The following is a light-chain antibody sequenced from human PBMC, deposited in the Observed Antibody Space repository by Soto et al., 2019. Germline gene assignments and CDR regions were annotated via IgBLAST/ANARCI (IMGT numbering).Light chain of an antibody. CDR1: SSDIGGYNY. V-gene: IGLV2-14*01. CDR3: SSYTASRTLYV. Sequence: QSALTQPASVSGSPGQSITISCTGTSSDIGGYNYVSWYQQHPGKVPKLMIFEVSNRPSGVSYRFSGSKSGNTASLNISGLQADDEPDSYCSSYTASRTLYVFGTGTKVTV. CDR2: EVS. J-gene: IGLJ1*01.